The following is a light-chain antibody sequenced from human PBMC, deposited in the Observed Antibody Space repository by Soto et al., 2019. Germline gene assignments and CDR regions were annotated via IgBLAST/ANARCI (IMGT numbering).Light chain of an antibody. CDR3: TSYVGDDKVV. J-gene: IGLJ3*02. Sequence: QSALTQPPSASGSPGQSVTISCTGTSSDVGAYNYVSWYQQHPGKAPKLMIYEVAKRPSGVPDRFSGSKSGNTASLTVSGLQAEDEADYYCTSYVGDDKVVFGGRTKLTVL. V-gene: IGLV2-8*01. CDR1: SSDVGAYNY. CDR2: EVA.